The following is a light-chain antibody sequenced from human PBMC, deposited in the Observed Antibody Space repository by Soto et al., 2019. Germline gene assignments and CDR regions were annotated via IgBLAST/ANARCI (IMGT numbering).Light chain of an antibody. Sequence: DIQMTQSPSTLSASVGDRVTITCRASQSISSWLAWYQQKPGKAPKLLIYKASSLESGVPSRFSGGGSGTDFTLTISSLQPDDFATYYCQQYNSYSWTFGRGTKVEI. V-gene: IGKV1-5*03. CDR2: KAS. J-gene: IGKJ1*01. CDR3: QQYNSYSWT. CDR1: QSISSW.